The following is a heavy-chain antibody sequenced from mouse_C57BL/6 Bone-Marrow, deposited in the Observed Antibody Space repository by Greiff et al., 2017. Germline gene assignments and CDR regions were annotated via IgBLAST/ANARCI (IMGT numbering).Heavy chain of an antibody. D-gene: IGHD2-5*01. Sequence: EVQVVESGPGMVKPSQSLSLTCTVTGYSITSGYDWHWIRHFPGNKLEWMGYISYSGSTNYNPSLKSRISITHDTSKNHFFLKLNSVTTEDTATYYCAREAYYSNYVGYWGQGTTLTVSS. J-gene: IGHJ2*01. CDR1: GYSITSGYD. CDR3: AREAYYSNYVGY. CDR2: ISYSGST. V-gene: IGHV3-1*01.